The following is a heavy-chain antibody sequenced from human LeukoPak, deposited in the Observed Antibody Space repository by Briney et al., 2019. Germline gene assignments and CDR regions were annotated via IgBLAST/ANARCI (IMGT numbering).Heavy chain of an antibody. CDR2: ISSSSSYI. J-gene: IGHJ6*02. CDR1: GFTFSSYS. Sequence: GGSLRLSCAASGFTFSSYSMNWVRQAPGKGLEWVSSISSSSSYIYYADSVKGRFTISRDNAKNSLYLQMNSLRAEDTAVYYYARASSYDILTGYPYYYYGMDVWGQGTTVTVSS. V-gene: IGHV3-21*01. D-gene: IGHD3-9*01. CDR3: ARASSYDILTGYPYYYYGMDV.